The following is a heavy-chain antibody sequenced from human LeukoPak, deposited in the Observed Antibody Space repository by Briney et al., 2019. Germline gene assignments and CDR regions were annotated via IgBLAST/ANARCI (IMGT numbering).Heavy chain of an antibody. CDR2: INHSGST. D-gene: IGHD3-3*01. V-gene: IGHV4-34*01. CDR3: ARSRGXXTIFVQSAFDI. J-gene: IGHJ3*02. CDR1: GGSFSGYY. Sequence: SETLSLTCAVYGGSFSGYYWSWIRQPPGKGLEWIGEINHSGSTNYNPSLKSRVTISVDTSKNQFSLKLSSVTAADTAVYYCARSRGXXTIFVQSAFDIWGQGTMVTV.